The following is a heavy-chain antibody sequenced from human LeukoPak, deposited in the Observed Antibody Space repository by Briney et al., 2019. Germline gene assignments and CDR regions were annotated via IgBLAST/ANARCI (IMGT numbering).Heavy chain of an antibody. D-gene: IGHD5/OR15-5a*01. CDR1: GYSFTSYW. CDR2: ICPGDSDT. V-gene: IGHV5-51*01. Sequence: GESLKISCWGSGYSFTSYWIAWVRQVPGKGLEWMGIICPGDSDTRYSPSFEGQVTVSAAKSISTAYLQWSSLKTSDTAMYYCARRSSIGSPLFDYWGQGTLVTVSS. J-gene: IGHJ4*02. CDR3: ARRSSIGSPLFDY.